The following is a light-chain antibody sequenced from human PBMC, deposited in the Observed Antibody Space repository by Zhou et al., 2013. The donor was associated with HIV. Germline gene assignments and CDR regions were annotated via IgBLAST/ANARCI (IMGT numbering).Light chain of an antibody. V-gene: IGKV1-NL1*01. J-gene: IGKJ5*01. CDR2: SAF. CDR3: LQHNTYPFT. CDR1: QDIGSS. Sequence: DIQMTQSPSSLSASVGDRVSFSCRASQDIGSSLAWYQQKPGKAPSLLLYSAFVLENGVPSRFSGSGSGTDYTLTITSLQPEDFATYYCLQHNTYPFTFGQGTRLDIK.